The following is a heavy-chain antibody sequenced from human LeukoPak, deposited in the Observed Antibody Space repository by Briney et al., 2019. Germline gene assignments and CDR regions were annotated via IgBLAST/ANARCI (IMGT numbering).Heavy chain of an antibody. D-gene: IGHD5-12*01. J-gene: IGHJ4*02. CDR2: IYYSGST. Sequence: ASETLSLTCTVSGGSISSHYWHWIRQPPGKGLECIGYIYYSGSTDYNPSLKSRVTISVDTSKNQFSLKLSSVTAADTAVYYCATNAGGYREPPFGYWGQGTLVTVSS. CDR1: GGSISSHY. CDR3: ATNAGGYREPPFGY. V-gene: IGHV4-59*11.